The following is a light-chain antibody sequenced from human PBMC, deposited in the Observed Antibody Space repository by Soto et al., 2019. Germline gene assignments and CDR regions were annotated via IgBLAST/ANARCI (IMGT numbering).Light chain of an antibody. CDR3: QHYDDSHPLT. CDR2: GVS. J-gene: IGKJ4*01. V-gene: IGKV3-20*01. Sequence: DSVLTQYPGTLSSSPGERATISCRASQSVSTSCFGWYQQKAGQAPRLLIYGVSSRAHGIPDRFSGGGSGAAFTLTISRMEPADFAVYYCQHYDDSHPLTFGGGTNVENK. CDR1: QSVSTSC.